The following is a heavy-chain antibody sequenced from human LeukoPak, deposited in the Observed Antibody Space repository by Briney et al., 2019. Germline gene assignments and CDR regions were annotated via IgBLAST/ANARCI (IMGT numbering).Heavy chain of an antibody. J-gene: IGHJ4*02. V-gene: IGHV3-49*04. Sequence: GGSLRLSCTASGFTFGDYAMSWVRQAPGKGLEWVGFIRSKAYGGTTEYAASVEGRFTISRDDSKSIAYLQMNSLKTEDTAVYYCTRKLRSKYYFDYWGQGTLVTVSS. CDR1: GFTFGDYA. CDR3: TRKLRSKYYFDY. CDR2: IRSKAYGGTT. D-gene: IGHD5-12*01.